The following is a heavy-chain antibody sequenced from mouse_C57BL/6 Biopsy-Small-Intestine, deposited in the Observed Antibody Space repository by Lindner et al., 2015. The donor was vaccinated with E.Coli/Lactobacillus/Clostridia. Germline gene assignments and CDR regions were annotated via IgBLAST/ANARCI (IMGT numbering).Heavy chain of an antibody. CDR2: INTSGGST. Sequence: SVKVSCKSSGYTFTTYYIHWVRQAPGQGLEWMGIINTSGGSTSYAQKFQGRVTMTRETSTSTVYMELSSLRSDDTAVYYCARGHGPITGTTPEKYYFDYWGQGTLVTVSS. J-gene: IGHJ2*01. CDR1: GYTFTTYY. V-gene: IGHV1S61*01. CDR3: ARGHGPITGTTPEKYYFDY. D-gene: IGHD1-3*01.